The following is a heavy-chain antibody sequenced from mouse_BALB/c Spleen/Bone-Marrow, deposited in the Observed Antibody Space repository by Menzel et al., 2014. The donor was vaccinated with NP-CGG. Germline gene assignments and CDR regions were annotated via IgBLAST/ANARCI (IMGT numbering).Heavy chain of an antibody. Sequence: QVQLQQPGAELVKPGASVKLSCKASGYTFTSYYMYWVKRRPGQGLEWIGEINPSNGGTNFNEKFKSKATLTVDKSSSTAYMQLSSLTSEDSAVYYCTRSGYYTWFAYWGQGTLVTVSA. D-gene: IGHD2-3*01. CDR2: INPSNGGT. V-gene: IGHV1S81*02. CDR1: GYTFTSYY. J-gene: IGHJ3*01. CDR3: TRSGYYTWFAY.